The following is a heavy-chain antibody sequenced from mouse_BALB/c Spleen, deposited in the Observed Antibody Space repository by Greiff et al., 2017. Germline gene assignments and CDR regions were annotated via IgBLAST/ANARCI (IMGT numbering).Heavy chain of an antibody. V-gene: IGHV1-9*01. Sequence: VKLVESGAELMKPGASVKISCKATGYTFSSYWIEWVKQRPGHGLEWIGEILPGSGSTNYNEKFKGKATFTADTSSNTAYMQLSSLTSEDSAVYYCARAGYYGSSWGFAYWGQGTLVTVAA. CDR2: ILPGSGST. J-gene: IGHJ3*01. CDR3: ARAGYYGSSWGFAY. CDR1: GYTFSSYW. D-gene: IGHD1-1*01.